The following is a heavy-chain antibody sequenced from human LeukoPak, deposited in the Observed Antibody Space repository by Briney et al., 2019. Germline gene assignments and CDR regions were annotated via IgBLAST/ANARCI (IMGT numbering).Heavy chain of an antibody. CDR3: ARGYYGSGSYYNY. D-gene: IGHD3-10*01. Sequence: PSETLSLTCAAYGGSFSGYYWSWIRQPPGKGLEWIGEINHSGSTNYNPSLKRRVTTSVDTSKNQFSLKLSSVTAADTAVYYCARGYYGSGSYYNYGGQGTLVTVSS. J-gene: IGHJ4*02. CDR2: INHSGST. V-gene: IGHV4-34*01. CDR1: GGSFSGYY.